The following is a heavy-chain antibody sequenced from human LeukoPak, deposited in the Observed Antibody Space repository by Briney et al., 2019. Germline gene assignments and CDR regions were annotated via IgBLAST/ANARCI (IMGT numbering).Heavy chain of an antibody. CDR1: GFTFSDYY. CDR3: ASRGGSSGWYGDYYYGMDV. J-gene: IGHJ6*04. V-gene: IGHV3-11*06. D-gene: IGHD6-19*01. Sequence: GGSLRLSCAASGFTFSDYYMSWIRQAPGKGLEWVSYISSSSSYTNYADSVKGRFTISRDNAKNSLYLQMNSLRAKDTAVYYCASRGGSSGWYGDYYYGMDVWGKGTTVTVSS. CDR2: ISSSSSYT.